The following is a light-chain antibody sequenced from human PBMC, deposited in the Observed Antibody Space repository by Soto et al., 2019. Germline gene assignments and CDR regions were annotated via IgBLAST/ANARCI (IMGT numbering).Light chain of an antibody. CDR3: MQALGDT. Sequence: DIVMTQSPLSLPVTPGEPASISCRSSQSLLHSNGYTYLDWYLQKPGQSPQLLIYLVSTRASGVPDRFSGSGSGTDFTLRISRVEAEDVGIYYCMQALGDTFGQGTKLEIK. J-gene: IGKJ2*01. V-gene: IGKV2-28*01. CDR1: QSLLHSNGYTY. CDR2: LVS.